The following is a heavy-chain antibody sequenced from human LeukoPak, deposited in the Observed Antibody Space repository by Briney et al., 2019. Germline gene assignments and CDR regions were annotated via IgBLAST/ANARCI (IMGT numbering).Heavy chain of an antibody. CDR2: ISSSSSYI. V-gene: IGHV3-21*01. CDR3: ARDLIDSSGYYLPNNWFDP. D-gene: IGHD3-22*01. CDR1: GFTFSSYS. Sequence: GGSLRLSCAASGFTFSSYSMNWVRQAPGKGLEWVSSISSSSSYIYYADSVKGRFTISRDNAKNSLYLQMNSLRAEDAAVYYCARDLIDSSGYYLPNNWFDPWGQGTLVTVSS. J-gene: IGHJ5*02.